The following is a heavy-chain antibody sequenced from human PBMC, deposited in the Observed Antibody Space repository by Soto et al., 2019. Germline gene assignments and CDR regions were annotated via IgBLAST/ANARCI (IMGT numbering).Heavy chain of an antibody. D-gene: IGHD3-3*01. CDR3: AKGYEWLAAYYYGMDV. J-gene: IGHJ6*02. Sequence: GGSLRLSCAASGFTFSSYGMHWVRQAPGKRLEWVAVISYDGSNKYYADSVNGRFTISRDNSKNTLYLQMNSLRAEDTAVYYCAKGYEWLAAYYYGMDVWGQGTTVTVSS. V-gene: IGHV3-30*18. CDR1: GFTFSSYG. CDR2: ISYDGSNK.